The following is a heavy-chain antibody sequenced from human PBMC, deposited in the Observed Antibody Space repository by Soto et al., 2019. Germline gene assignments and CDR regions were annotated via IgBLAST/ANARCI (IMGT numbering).Heavy chain of an antibody. D-gene: IGHD2-2*01. CDR3: ARDWLKDIVVVPAADYYYYGMDV. J-gene: IGHJ6*02. V-gene: IGHV1-69*01. CDR1: GGTFSSYA. CDR2: IIPIFGTA. Sequence: QVQLVQSGAEVKKPGSSVKVSCKASGGTFSSYAISWVRQAPGQGLEWMGGIIPIFGTANYAQKFQGRVTITADESTCTDYMELSGLRSEDTAVYYCARDWLKDIVVVPAADYYYYGMDVWGQGTTVTVSS.